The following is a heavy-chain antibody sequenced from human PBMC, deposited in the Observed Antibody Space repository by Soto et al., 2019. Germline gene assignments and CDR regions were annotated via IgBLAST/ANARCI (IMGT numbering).Heavy chain of an antibody. J-gene: IGHJ4*02. D-gene: IGHD2-21*01. Sequence: PVGSLRLSCAASGFTFSNYGMHWVRQAPGKGLEWVAVIWYDGNNKYYADSVKGRFTISRDNSNNTLYVQMTSLRAEDTAVYYGARGLHSLFDYWGQGTLVTVSA. CDR2: IWYDGNNK. CDR1: GFTFSNYG. CDR3: ARGLHSLFDY. V-gene: IGHV3-33*01.